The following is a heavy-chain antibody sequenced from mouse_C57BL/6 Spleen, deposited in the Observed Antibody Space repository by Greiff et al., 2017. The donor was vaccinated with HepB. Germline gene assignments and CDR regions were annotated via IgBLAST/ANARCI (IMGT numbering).Heavy chain of an antibody. CDR3: ARSRGSSYGYFDV. CDR1: GYAFTNYL. D-gene: IGHD1-1*01. J-gene: IGHJ1*03. CDR2: INPGSGGT. V-gene: IGHV1-54*01. Sequence: QVQLQQSGAELVRPGTSVKVSCKASGYAFTNYLIEWVKQRPGQGLEWIGVINPGSGGTNYNEKFKGKATLTADNSSSTAYMQLSSLTSEDSAVYFCARSRGSSYGYFDVWGTGTTVTVSS.